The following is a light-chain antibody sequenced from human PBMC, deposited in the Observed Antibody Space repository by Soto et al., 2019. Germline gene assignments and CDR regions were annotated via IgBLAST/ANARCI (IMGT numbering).Light chain of an antibody. CDR3: QQYDDWPLT. CDR1: ENVKNR. Sequence: EKVMTQSPATLSVPPGERATLSCRASENVKNRLAWYQQKPGQDPRLLIYEAFTRATGIPARFSGSASGKEFTLTISRLQSEDFAGYYCQQYDDWPLTLGGGTKVEIK. V-gene: IGKV3-15*01. J-gene: IGKJ4*01. CDR2: EAF.